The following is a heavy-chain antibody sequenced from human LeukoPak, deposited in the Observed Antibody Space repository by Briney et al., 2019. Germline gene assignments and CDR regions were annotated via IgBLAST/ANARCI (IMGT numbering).Heavy chain of an antibody. J-gene: IGHJ6*03. Sequence: SETLSLTCAVYGGSFSGYYWSWIRQPPGKGLEWMGEINHSGSTNYNPSLKSRVTISVDTSKNQFSLKLSSVTAADTAVYYCARVFSAVTTDTYYYYYMDVWGKGTTVTVSS. D-gene: IGHD4-17*01. CDR3: ARVFSAVTTDTYYYYYMDV. CDR1: GGSFSGYY. V-gene: IGHV4-34*01. CDR2: INHSGST.